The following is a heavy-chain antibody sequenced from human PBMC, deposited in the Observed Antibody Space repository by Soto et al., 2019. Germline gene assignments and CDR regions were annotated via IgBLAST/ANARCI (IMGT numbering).Heavy chain of an antibody. V-gene: IGHV4-31*03. CDR1: GGSISSGGYY. D-gene: IGHD3-10*01. J-gene: IGHJ4*02. CDR3: ARGVTMVRGVIHTPYFDY. CDR2: IYYSGST. Sequence: QVQLQESGPGLVKPSQTLSLTCTVSGGSISSGGYYWSWIRQHPGKGLEWIGYIYYSGSTYYNPSLQRRVTISVDTSKTRFSLKLSSVTAADTAVYYCARGVTMVRGVIHTPYFDYWGQGTLVTVSS.